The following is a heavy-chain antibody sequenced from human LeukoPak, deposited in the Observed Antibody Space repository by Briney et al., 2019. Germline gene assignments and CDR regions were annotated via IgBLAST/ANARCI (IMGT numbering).Heavy chain of an antibody. D-gene: IGHD3-22*01. Sequence: GGSLRLSCAASGFTFSSYGMHWVRQAPGKGLEWVAFIRYDGSNKYYADSVKGRFTISRDNSKNTLYLQMNSLRAEDTAVYYCAKDRYYYDSSGSHPGYWGQGTLVTVSS. J-gene: IGHJ4*02. CDR3: AKDRYYYDSSGSHPGY. CDR2: IRYDGSNK. CDR1: GFTFSSYG. V-gene: IGHV3-30*02.